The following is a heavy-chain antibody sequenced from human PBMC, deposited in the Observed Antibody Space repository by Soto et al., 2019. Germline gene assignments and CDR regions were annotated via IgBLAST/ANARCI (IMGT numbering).Heavy chain of an antibody. CDR3: ARGGFLERSDF. Sequence: QIQLVQSGGEVKKPGASVTVSCKVSGYAFTSHLLTWVRQAPGQGREWVGWISANSGNKKYRQSLQGRVTMTTESTTSTADLELRDLRLDDTAVYYCARGGFLERSDFWGQGTMVTVSS. CDR2: ISANSGNK. J-gene: IGHJ3*01. V-gene: IGHV1-18*04. D-gene: IGHD3-3*01. CDR1: GYAFTSHL.